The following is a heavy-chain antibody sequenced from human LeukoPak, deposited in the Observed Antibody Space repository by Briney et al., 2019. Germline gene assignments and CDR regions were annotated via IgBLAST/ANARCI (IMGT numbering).Heavy chain of an antibody. CDR1: GGSISGYY. V-gene: IGHV4-59*01. D-gene: IGHD6-6*01. CDR3: AKDPSGQLVQQGLGY. J-gene: IGHJ4*02. Sequence: PSETLSLTCTVSGGSISGYYWSWIRQPPGKGLEWIGCIYYSGTTDYNPSLKSRVTISIDTSKNQFSLKLTSVTAADTAVYYCAKDPSGQLVQQGLGYWGQGTLVTVSS. CDR2: IYYSGTT.